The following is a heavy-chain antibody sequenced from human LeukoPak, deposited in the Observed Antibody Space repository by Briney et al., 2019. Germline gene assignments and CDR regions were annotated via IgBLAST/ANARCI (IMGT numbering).Heavy chain of an antibody. D-gene: IGHD1-1*01. Sequence: ASVKVSCKASGYSFTSYSINWVRQAPGQGLEWMGWISGFNGNTDYAQKFQGRVTMTTDTSTSTAYMELRSLRSDDTAVYYCARVSTTRTFDYWGQGTLVTVSS. J-gene: IGHJ4*02. V-gene: IGHV1-18*01. CDR1: GYSFTSYS. CDR2: ISGFNGNT. CDR3: ARVSTTRTFDY.